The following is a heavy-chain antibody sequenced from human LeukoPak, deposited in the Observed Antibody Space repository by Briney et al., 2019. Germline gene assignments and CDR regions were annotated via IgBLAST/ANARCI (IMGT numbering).Heavy chain of an antibody. V-gene: IGHV3-23*01. D-gene: IGHD4-17*01. J-gene: IGHJ4*02. CDR2: ISGSGGST. CDR3: ASSYGDYGPYFDY. Sequence: GGSLRLSCAASGFTFSSYAMSWVRQAPGKGLEWVSAISGSGGSTYYADSVKGRFTISKDNSKNTLYLQMNSLRAEDTAVYYCASSYGDYGPYFDYWGQGTLVTVSS. CDR1: GFTFSSYA.